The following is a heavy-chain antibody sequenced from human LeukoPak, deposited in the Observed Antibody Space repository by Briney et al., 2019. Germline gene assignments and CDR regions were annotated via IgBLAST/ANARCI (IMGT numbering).Heavy chain of an antibody. D-gene: IGHD1-26*01. CDR2: IKQDGSGE. CDR3: ASLLGDKTIFDF. CDR1: GLIFGSRW. Sequence: GGSLRLSCAASGLIFGSRWMSWIRQAPGKGLEWVANIKQDGSGEYYLDSVKGRFTISRDNAKNSLYLQMNSLRAEDTAVYYCASLLGDKTIFDFWGQGTLVTVSS. J-gene: IGHJ4*02. V-gene: IGHV3-7*01.